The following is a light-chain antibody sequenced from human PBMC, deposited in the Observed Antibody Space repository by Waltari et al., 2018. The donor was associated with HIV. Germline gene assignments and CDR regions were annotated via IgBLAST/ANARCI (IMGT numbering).Light chain of an antibody. CDR1: SSNVGAGYD. J-gene: IGLJ3*02. CDR2: VNI. CDR3: QSYDSSLTGWV. V-gene: IGLV1-40*01. Sequence: QSVLTQPPSVSGAPGQRVTISCTGGSSNVGAGYDLHWYQQLPGTAPKLLIFVNINRPSGVSDRFSGSKSGTSASLAITGLQAEDEADYYCQSYDSSLTGWVFGGGTKLTVL.